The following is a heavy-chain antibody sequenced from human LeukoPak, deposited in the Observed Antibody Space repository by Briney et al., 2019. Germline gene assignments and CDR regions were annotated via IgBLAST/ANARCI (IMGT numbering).Heavy chain of an antibody. CDR3: ARAYYDYVWGSLVY. D-gene: IGHD3-16*01. CDR2: ISAYNGNT. J-gene: IGHJ4*02. CDR1: GYTFTSYG. Sequence: ASVKVSCKASGYTFTSYGISWVRQAPGQGLEWMGWISAYNGNTNYAQKLQGRVTMTTDTSTSTAYMELRSLRSDDTAVYYCARAYYDYVWGSLVYWGQGTLVTVSS. V-gene: IGHV1-18*01.